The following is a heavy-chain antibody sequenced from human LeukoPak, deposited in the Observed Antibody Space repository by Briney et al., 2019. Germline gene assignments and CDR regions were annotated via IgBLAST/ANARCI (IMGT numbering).Heavy chain of an antibody. Sequence: PGESLKISCKASVFSFTNYWIAWVRQKPGEGLEWMGIIYPGDSDTRYSPSFQGQVTISADKSISTAYLQWSSLKASDTAMYYCARHGGGSPTSVAIDYWGQGTLVTVSS. V-gene: IGHV5-51*01. CDR1: VFSFTNYW. J-gene: IGHJ4*02. D-gene: IGHD2-2*01. CDR2: IYPGDSDT. CDR3: ARHGGGSPTSVAIDY.